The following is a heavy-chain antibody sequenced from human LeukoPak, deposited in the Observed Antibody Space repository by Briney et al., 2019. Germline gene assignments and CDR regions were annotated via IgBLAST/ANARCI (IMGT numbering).Heavy chain of an antibody. CDR2: LNEDGGIT. D-gene: IGHD3-16*01. J-gene: IGHJ4*02. Sequence: GRSLRLSCEGSGYSLTRFWMHWVRQVPGEGLVWVSRLNEDGGITNYADFATGRFTLPRDNARNTLYLQLNSLSADDTAVYYCTRDIGGRSAYWGQGALVTVSS. CDR1: GYSLTRFW. CDR3: TRDIGGRSAY. V-gene: IGHV3-74*01.